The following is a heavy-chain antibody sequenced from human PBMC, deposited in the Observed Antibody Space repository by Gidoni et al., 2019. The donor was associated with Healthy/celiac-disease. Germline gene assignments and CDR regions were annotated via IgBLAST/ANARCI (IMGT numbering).Heavy chain of an antibody. V-gene: IGHV4-39*01. J-gene: IGHJ4*02. CDR3: ARRRGGQWLLAHFDY. D-gene: IGHD3-22*01. CDR2: IYYSGST. CDR1: GGSISSSSYY. Sequence: QLQLQESGPGLVKPSETLSLTCTFSGGSISSSSYYWGWIRQPPGKGLEWIGSIYYSGSTYYNPSLKSRVTISVDTSKNQFSLKLSSVTSADTAVYYCARRRGGQWLLAHFDYWGQGTLVTVSS.